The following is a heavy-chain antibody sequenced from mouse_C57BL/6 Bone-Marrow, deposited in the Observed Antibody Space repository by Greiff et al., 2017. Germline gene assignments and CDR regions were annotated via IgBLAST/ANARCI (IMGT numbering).Heavy chain of an antibody. CDR1: GFTFSSYT. CDR3: SRQVTTVIATKYFDV. D-gene: IGHD1-1*01. V-gene: IGHV5-9*01. CDR2: ISGGGGNT. Sequence: EVLLVESGGGLVKPGGSLTLSCAASGFTFSSYTMTWVRQTPEKRLQWVAAISGGGGNTYYPDSVKGRYTLSRDNDKNILYLQMSSLRAEDTALYYCSRQVTTVIATKYFDVWGTGTTVTVSS. J-gene: IGHJ1*03.